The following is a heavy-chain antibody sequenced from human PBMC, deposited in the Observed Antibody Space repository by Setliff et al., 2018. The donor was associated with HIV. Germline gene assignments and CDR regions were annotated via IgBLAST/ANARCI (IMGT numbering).Heavy chain of an antibody. V-gene: IGHV4-4*08. CDR2: SSTSGCT. CDR1: GGSISGNA. CDR3: ARRLPIAWADYGPAGYFDP. Sequence: SETLSLTCSVSGGSISGNAWSWIRQPPGKGLEWIGYSSTSGCTNCNPSLESRVTISVDTSKNQVSLWLSSVTAADTAVYYCARRLPIAWADYGPAGYFDPWGQGTLVTVSS. J-gene: IGHJ5*02. D-gene: IGHD4-17*01.